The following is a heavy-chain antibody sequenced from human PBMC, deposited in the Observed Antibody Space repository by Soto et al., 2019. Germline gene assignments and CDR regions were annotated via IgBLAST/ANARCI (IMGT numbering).Heavy chain of an antibody. CDR3: ARDGPGYSKARGYYYYGMDV. Sequence: GGSLRLSCAASGFTFCSYAMHWVRQAPGKGLEGVAVISYDGSNKYYADSVKGRFTISRDNSKNTLYLQMNSLRAEDTAVYYCARDGPGYSKARGYYYYGMDVWGQGTTVTVSS. CDR2: ISYDGSNK. V-gene: IGHV3-30-3*01. CDR1: GFTFCSYA. J-gene: IGHJ6*02. D-gene: IGHD4-4*01.